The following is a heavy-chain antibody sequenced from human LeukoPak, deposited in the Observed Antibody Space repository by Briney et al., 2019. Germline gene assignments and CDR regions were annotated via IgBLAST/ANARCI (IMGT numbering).Heavy chain of an antibody. V-gene: IGHV1-8*02. CDR2: MNPNSGNT. CDR1: GYTFTGYY. D-gene: IGHD4-17*01. Sequence: GASVKVSCKASGYTFTGYYMHWVRQAPGQGLEWMGWMNPNSGNTGYAQKFQGRVTMTRNTSISTAYMELSSLRSEDTAVYYCARGVFYPTNYGDYGYWGQGTLVTVSS. J-gene: IGHJ4*02. CDR3: ARGVFYPTNYGDYGY.